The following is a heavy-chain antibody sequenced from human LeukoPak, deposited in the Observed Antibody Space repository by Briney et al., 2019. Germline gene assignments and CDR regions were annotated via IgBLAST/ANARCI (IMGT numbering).Heavy chain of an antibody. CDR1: GYSISSGYY. D-gene: IGHD3-22*01. CDR3: ARQGVYFYDSSGYY. J-gene: IGHJ4*02. Sequence: SETLSLTCGVSGYSISSGYYCGWIRQPPGKGLEWIGSIYHSGTTYYNPSLKSRVTISVDTSKNQFSLKLSSVTAADTAVYYCARQGVYFYDSSGYYWGQGTLVTVSS. CDR2: IYHSGTT. V-gene: IGHV4-38-2*01.